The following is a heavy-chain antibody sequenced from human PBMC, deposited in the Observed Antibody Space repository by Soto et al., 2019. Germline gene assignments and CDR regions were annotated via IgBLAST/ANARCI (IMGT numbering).Heavy chain of an antibody. V-gene: IGHV3-23*01. CDR2: ITASGGRT. CDR3: AKDTRYGDYVRWFDP. Sequence: EVHLLESGGGLVQPGGSLRLSCTASGFTFGSYAMTWVRQAPGRGLEGVSGITASGGRTYYADSVKGRFTISRDNSKSTRYLQMNSLRAEDTALYYCAKDTRYGDYVRWFDPWGQGTLVTVSS. J-gene: IGHJ5*02. CDR1: GFTFGSYA. D-gene: IGHD4-17*01.